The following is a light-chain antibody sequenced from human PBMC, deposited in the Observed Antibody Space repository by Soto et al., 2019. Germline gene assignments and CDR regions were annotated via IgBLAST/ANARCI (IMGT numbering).Light chain of an antibody. CDR3: QQSYTTPVT. CDR1: QSISTY. CDR2: SAS. V-gene: IGKV1-39*01. J-gene: IGKJ5*01. Sequence: DIQMTQSPSSLYAAVTDKVTITCRASQSISTYLNWYQQKPGQAPQLHIYSASNLQSGVPSRFSGSGSGTEFTLTISSLQPEDFAAYYCQQSYTTPVTFGQGKRLEIK.